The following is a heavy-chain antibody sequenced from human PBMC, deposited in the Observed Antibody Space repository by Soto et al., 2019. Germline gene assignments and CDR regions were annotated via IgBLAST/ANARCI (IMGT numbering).Heavy chain of an antibody. CDR2: IYYSGST. D-gene: IGHD3-3*01. CDR1: GGSISSGGYY. CDR3: ARARGTIFGVVTEDSYYFDY. Sequence: QVQLQESGPGLVKPSQTLSLTCTVSGGSISSGGYYWSWIRQHPGKGLDWIGYIYYSGSTYYNPSLKSRVTISVDTSKNQFSLKLSSVTAADTAVYYCARARGTIFGVVTEDSYYFDYWGQGTLVTVSS. J-gene: IGHJ4*02. V-gene: IGHV4-31*03.